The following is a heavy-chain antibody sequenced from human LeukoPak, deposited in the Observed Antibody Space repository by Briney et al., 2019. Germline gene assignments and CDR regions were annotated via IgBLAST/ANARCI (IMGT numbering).Heavy chain of an antibody. V-gene: IGHV4-4*07. D-gene: IGHD6-19*01. J-gene: IGHJ4*02. CDR1: GGSISSYY. CDR3: ARDGYRSGWPTVGFDY. CDR2: IYTSGST. Sequence: PSETLSLTCTVSGGSISSYYWSWIRQPAGKGLEWIGRIYTSGSTNYNPSLKSRVTMSVDTSKNQFSLKLSSVTAADTAVYYCARDGYRSGWPTVGFDYWGQGTLVTVSS.